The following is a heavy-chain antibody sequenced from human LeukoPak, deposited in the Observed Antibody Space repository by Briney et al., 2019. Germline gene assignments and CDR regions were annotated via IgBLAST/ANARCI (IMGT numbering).Heavy chain of an antibody. Sequence: PSETLSLTCTVSGSSINVYYWSWIRQSPGKGLEWIAYISYSGSTNYNPSLKSRVTISVDTSKNQFSLKLSSVTAADTAVYYCARELGLEHSGSNYNWFDPWGQGTLVTVSS. J-gene: IGHJ5*02. V-gene: IGHV4-59*12. CDR1: GSSINVYY. CDR2: ISYSGST. CDR3: ARELGLEHSGSNYNWFDP. D-gene: IGHD1-26*01.